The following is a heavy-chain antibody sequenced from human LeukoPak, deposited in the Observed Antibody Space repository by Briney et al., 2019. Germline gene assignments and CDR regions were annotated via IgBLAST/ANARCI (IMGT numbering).Heavy chain of an antibody. CDR2: INPSGGST. CDR1: GYTFTSYY. D-gene: IGHD6-6*01. CDR3: SRDGSSSSGFYYYYYYTDV. J-gene: IGHJ6*03. V-gene: IGHV1-46*01. Sequence: ASEKVSCLASGYTFTSYYMLWVRQAPGQGLEGVGLINPSGGSTRYAQKFQGRVTLTRDMSTRTVYMELSSLSSEDTAVYYCSRDGSSSSGFYYYYYYTDVWGKGTTVTVSS.